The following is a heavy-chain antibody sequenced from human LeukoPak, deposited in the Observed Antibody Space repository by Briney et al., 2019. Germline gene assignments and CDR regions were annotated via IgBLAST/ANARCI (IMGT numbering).Heavy chain of an antibody. J-gene: IGHJ4*02. D-gene: IGHD6-13*01. CDR2: INSDGSST. CDR3: ARATYSRSRLEY. Sequence: GGSLRLSCAASGFTFSSYWMHWVRQAPGKGLVGVSRINSDGSSTSYADSVKGRFTISRDNAKNTMYLQMNSLRAEDTAVYYCARATYSRSRLEYWGQGTLVPVSS. CDR1: GFTFSSYW. V-gene: IGHV3-74*01.